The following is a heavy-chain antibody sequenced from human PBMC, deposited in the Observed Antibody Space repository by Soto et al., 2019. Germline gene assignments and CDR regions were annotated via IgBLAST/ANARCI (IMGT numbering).Heavy chain of an antibody. CDR2: IYYSGTT. CDR3: ARYGSNPFDY. Sequence: SETLSLTCTVSGGSISTSNYYWGWVRQPPGKGLDWIGNIYYSGTTYYNPSLKSRVTISVDTSKNQFSLKLSSVTAADTAVYYCARYGSNPFDYWGQGTLVTVSS. V-gene: IGHV4-39*07. J-gene: IGHJ4*02. D-gene: IGHD3-10*01. CDR1: GGSISTSNYY.